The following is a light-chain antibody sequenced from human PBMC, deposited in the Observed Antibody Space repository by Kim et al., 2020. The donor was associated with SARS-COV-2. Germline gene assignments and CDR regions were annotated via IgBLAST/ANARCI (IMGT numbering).Light chain of an antibody. V-gene: IGKV3-15*01. Sequence: VSPGERATLSCKASQSVSRSLAWYQQKPGRTPRLLIYDASTRATGIPASFSGSGSGTEFTLTISSLQSEDFAVYYCQQYQDWPRTFGQGTKVDIK. CDR2: DAS. J-gene: IGKJ1*01. CDR1: QSVSRS. CDR3: QQYQDWPRT.